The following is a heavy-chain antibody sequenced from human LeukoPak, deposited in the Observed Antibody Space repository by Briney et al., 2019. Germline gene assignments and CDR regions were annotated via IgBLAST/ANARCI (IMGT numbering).Heavy chain of an antibody. J-gene: IGHJ4*02. Sequence: GGSLRLSCAASGFTFSSYWMSWVRQAPGKGLEWVANIKQDGSEKYYVDSVKGRFTISRDNAKNSLYLQMNSLRAEDTAVYYCARDLAHYYGSGSYDDYWGQGTLVTVSS. CDR3: ARDLAHYYGSGSYDDY. D-gene: IGHD3-10*01. V-gene: IGHV3-7*03. CDR2: IKQDGSEK. CDR1: GFTFSSYW.